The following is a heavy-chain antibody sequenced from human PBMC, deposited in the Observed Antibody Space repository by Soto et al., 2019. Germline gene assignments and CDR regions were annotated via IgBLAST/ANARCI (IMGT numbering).Heavy chain of an antibody. J-gene: IGHJ4*02. CDR1: GFTFGSYA. CDR2: ISGSGGST. Sequence: SGGSLRLSCAASGFTFGSYAMSWVRQAPGKGLEWVSAISGSGGSTYYADSVKGRFTISRDNSKNTLYLQMNSLRAEATAVYYCAKDLYDIPSPSFDYWGQGTLVTVSS. CDR3: AKDLYDIPSPSFDY. V-gene: IGHV3-23*01. D-gene: IGHD3-9*01.